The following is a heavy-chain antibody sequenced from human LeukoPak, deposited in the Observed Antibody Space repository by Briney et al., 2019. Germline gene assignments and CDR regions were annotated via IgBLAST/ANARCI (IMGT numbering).Heavy chain of an antibody. V-gene: IGHV1-2*02. CDR1: GYTFTDYY. Sequence: ASVKVSCKASGYTFTDYYMHWVRQAPGQGLEWMGWINPKSGSTNYAQQYQGGVTMTRDTSIRTVYMELSSLRPDDTAVYFCARDGQGSGKTYDYWGQGTLVTVSS. D-gene: IGHD1-1*01. CDR3: ARDGQGSGKTYDY. CDR2: INPKSGST. J-gene: IGHJ4*02.